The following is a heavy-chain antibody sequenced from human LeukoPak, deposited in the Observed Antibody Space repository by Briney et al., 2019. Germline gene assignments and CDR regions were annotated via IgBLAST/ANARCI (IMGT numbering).Heavy chain of an antibody. CDR1: GFTFSTYA. D-gene: IGHD2-15*01. CDR3: ARACSGGSCYDDAFDS. J-gene: IGHJ3*02. CDR2: ISSNGGST. V-gene: IGHV3-64*01. Sequence: GGSLRLSCAASGFTFSTYAIHWGRQAPGKGLEYVSAISSNGGSTYYAKSVKGRFTVSRDNSKNTLYLKMGSLRAEDMAVYYCARACSGGSCYDDAFDSWGQGTMVTVSS.